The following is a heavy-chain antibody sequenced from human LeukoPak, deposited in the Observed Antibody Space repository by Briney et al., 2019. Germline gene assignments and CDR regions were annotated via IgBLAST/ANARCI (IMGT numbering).Heavy chain of an antibody. CDR3: ARGQDCSSATCFGFYAFDI. Sequence: PGGSLRLSCAASGFTFSSYWMSWVRQAPGKGLEWVANIKQDGSEKYYVDSVKGRFTISRDNAENSLYLQMNSLRAEDTAVYFCARGQDCSSATCFGFYAFDIWGQGTVVTVSS. J-gene: IGHJ3*02. CDR2: IKQDGSEK. D-gene: IGHD2-2*01. V-gene: IGHV3-7*01. CDR1: GFTFSSYW.